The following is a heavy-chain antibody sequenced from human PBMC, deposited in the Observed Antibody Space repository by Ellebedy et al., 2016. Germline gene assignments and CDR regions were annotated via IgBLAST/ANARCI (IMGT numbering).Heavy chain of an antibody. CDR3: ASGVTMADEWHFPDY. J-gene: IGHJ4*02. Sequence: SETLSLTCTVPGGSISSYYWSWIRQPPGKGLEWIGYIYYSGSTNYNPSLKSRVTISVDTSKNQFSLKLSSVTAADTAAYYCASGVTMADEWHFPDYWGQGTLVTVSS. V-gene: IGHV4-59*01. CDR1: GGSISSYY. CDR2: IYYSGST. D-gene: IGHD3-10*01.